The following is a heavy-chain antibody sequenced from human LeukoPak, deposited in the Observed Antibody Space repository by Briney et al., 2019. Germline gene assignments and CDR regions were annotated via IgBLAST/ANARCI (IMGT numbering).Heavy chain of an antibody. CDR2: IYQSGST. J-gene: IGHJ4*02. Sequence: PSETLSLTCAVSGGTISSSNWWSWVRQPPGKGLEWIGEIYQSGSTNYNPSLKSRVTISVDKSKNEFSLKVSSVTAADTAVYYCARVVSSSGWAFDYCGQGTLVTVSS. D-gene: IGHD6-19*01. CDR3: ARVVSSSGWAFDY. V-gene: IGHV4-4*02. CDR1: GGTISSSNW.